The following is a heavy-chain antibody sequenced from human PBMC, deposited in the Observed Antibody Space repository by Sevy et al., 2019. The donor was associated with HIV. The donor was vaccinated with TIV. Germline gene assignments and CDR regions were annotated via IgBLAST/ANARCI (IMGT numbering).Heavy chain of an antibody. D-gene: IGHD3-3*01. Sequence: SETLSLTCTVYGASFNDFYWTWIRQPPGKGLEWIGEVNHREVTNYNPSLKSRVTISVDASNSQFSLELTSVTAADTAVYYCARFDTRIKIFGVPRGIYWGPGTRVTVSS. V-gene: IGHV4-34*01. CDR2: VNHREVT. J-gene: IGHJ4*02. CDR1: GASFNDFY. CDR3: ARFDTRIKIFGVPRGIY.